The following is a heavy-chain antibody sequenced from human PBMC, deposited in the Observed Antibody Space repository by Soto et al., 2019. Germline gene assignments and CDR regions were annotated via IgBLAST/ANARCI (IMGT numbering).Heavy chain of an antibody. CDR1: GFTFSSYA. CDR2: IKSKALGGTT. D-gene: IGHD3-22*01. Sequence: PGGSLRLSCAASGFTFSSYARRWVRQAPGKGLEWVGRIKSKALGGTTDFAAPVRGRFAITRDDSRNMAYMQMNSLNTEDTAVYYCTTDSYSTMIEVRFEHRGHGTPVTVSS. J-gene: IGHJ4*01. CDR3: TTDSYSTMIEVRFEH. V-gene: IGHV3-15*05.